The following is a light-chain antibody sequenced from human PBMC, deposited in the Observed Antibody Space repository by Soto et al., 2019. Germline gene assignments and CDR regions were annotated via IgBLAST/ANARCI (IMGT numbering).Light chain of an antibody. Sequence: EIVLTQSPATLSLSPLEIATLSFMASQSVSSYLAWYQQKPGQAPRLLIYDASNRATGIPARFSGSGSGTDFTLTISSLEPEDFAVYYCQQRSNWPPTFGGGTKVDIK. J-gene: IGKJ4*01. CDR3: QQRSNWPPT. CDR2: DAS. V-gene: IGKV3-11*01. CDR1: QSVSSY.